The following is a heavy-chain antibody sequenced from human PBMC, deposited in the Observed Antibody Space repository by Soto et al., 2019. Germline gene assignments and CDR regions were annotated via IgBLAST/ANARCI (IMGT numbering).Heavy chain of an antibody. Sequence: QVQLQESGPGLVKPSQTLSLTCTVSGCSINSGDHVWAWIRQHPGKSLEWIGTIYYSGGTYSNPSLKIRVTVSVQTSQNHFSLKLRSVTAADTAVYYCARAPVAMGATRTSPYFDEWCQGTLVTVSS. V-gene: IGHV4-31*03. CDR3: ARAPVAMGATRTSPYFDE. CDR2: IYYSGGT. CDR1: GCSINSGDHV. D-gene: IGHD1-26*01. J-gene: IGHJ4*02.